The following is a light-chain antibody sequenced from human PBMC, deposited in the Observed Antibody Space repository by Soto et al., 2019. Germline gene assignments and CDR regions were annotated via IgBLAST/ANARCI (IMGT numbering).Light chain of an antibody. V-gene: IGLV2-8*01. Sequence: QSALTQPPSASGSPGQSVTISCTGTSSDVGAYNYVSWYQQRPGKAPKFMIYEVSKRPSGVPDRFSGSKSGNTASLTVSGLQAEDEADYYCSSYGGSNNYVFGTGTKLTVL. CDR3: SSYGGSNNYV. CDR2: EVS. CDR1: SSDVGAYNY. J-gene: IGLJ1*01.